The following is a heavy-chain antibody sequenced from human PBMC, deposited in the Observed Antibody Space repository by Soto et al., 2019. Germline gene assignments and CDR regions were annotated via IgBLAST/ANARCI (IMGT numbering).Heavy chain of an antibody. CDR3: ARNYHDNSVYYVNYFDY. CDR1: EFTFSDYY. J-gene: IGHJ4*02. CDR2: ISDSSTYT. V-gene: IGHV3-11*06. Sequence: SLRLSCAASEFTFSDYYMSWIRQAPGKGLEWISYISDSSTYTNYGDSVKGRFTISRDNAKKSLYLQMNSLRAEDPAVYYCARNYHDNSVYYVNYFDYWGQGTRVTGSS. D-gene: IGHD3-22*01.